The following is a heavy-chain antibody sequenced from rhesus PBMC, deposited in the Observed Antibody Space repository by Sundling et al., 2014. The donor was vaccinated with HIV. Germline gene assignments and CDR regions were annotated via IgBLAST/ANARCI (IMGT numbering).Heavy chain of an antibody. D-gene: IGHD5-12*01. V-gene: IGHV4-127*01. Sequence: QLQLQESGPGLLKPSETLSLTCVVSGASISDDYGWSWIRQPPGKGLEWIGHIFGSIGTTYHNPSLKSRVTISIDTSKNQFSLKLSSVTAADTAVYYCARDLYTYSFGHWGQGVLVTVSS. CDR1: GASISDDYG. CDR3: ARDLYTYSFGH. J-gene: IGHJ4*01. CDR2: IFGSIGTT.